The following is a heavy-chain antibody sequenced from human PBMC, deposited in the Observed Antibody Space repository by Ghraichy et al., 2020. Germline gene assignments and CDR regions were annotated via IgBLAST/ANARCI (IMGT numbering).Heavy chain of an antibody. CDR3: ARDRLTWPSWVNWFDP. CDR1: GFTFSSYW. V-gene: IGHV3-7*03. CDR2: IKEDGNER. Sequence: GGSLRLSCAASGFTFSSYWMSWVRQAPGKGLEWVANIKEDGNERYYADSVKGRFTISRDNAKHSLYLQMNSLRGEDTAVYYCARDRLTWPSWVNWFDPRGQVTLVTVSS. J-gene: IGHJ5*02. D-gene: IGHD1-26*01.